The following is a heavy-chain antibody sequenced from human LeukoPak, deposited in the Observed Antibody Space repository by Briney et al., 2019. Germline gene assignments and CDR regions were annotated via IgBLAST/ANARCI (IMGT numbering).Heavy chain of an antibody. Sequence: PGGSLRLSCAASGFTFSSYGMHWVRQAPGKGLEWVAFIRYDGSNKYYADSVKGRFTISRDNSKNTLYLQMNSLRAEDRAVYYCAKDLLAMIVVVIPYYFDYWGQGTLVTVSS. V-gene: IGHV3-30*02. D-gene: IGHD3-22*01. CDR3: AKDLLAMIVVVIPYYFDY. J-gene: IGHJ4*02. CDR1: GFTFSSYG. CDR2: IRYDGSNK.